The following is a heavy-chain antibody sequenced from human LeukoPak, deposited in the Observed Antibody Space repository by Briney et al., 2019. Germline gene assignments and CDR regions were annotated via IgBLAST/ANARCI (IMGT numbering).Heavy chain of an antibody. CDR1: GGSISSSH. Sequence: SETPSLTCTVSGGSISSSHWTWIRQSPGKGLEWIGHMSDSGSINYNPSLKSRVTISVDTSKNQFSLKLSSVTAADTAVYYCARDREFCSTTSCSNDAFDIWGQGTMVTVSS. CDR3: ARDREFCSTTSCSNDAFDI. D-gene: IGHD2-2*01. V-gene: IGHV4-59*01. CDR2: MSDSGSI. J-gene: IGHJ3*02.